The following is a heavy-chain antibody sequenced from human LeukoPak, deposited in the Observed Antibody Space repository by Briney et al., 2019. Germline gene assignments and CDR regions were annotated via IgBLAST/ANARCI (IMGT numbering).Heavy chain of an antibody. D-gene: IGHD4-17*01. J-gene: IGHJ6*02. Sequence: GGSLRLSCAASGFTFSNYAMNWVRQAPGKGLEWVSLISGSTGSTYYADSVKGRFSISRDNSKNTVYLQMNSLRGEDTAVYYCAKDRDPVVNTDYYYGMNVWGQGTTVTVSS. V-gene: IGHV3-23*01. CDR2: ISGSTGST. CDR3: AKDRDPVVNTDYYYGMNV. CDR1: GFTFSNYA.